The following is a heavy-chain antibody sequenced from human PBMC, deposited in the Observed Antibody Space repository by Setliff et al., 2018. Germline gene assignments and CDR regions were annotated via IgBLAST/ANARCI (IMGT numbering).Heavy chain of an antibody. CDR1: GYSISSGYY. Sequence: SETLSLTCAVSGYSISSGYYWGWIRQPPGKGLEWIGNIYHSGSTYYNPSLKSRVTISVDTSKNQFPLKLSSVTASDTAVYYCAKNGFGVVALGVNNWFDPWGQGTLVTVSS. J-gene: IGHJ5*02. V-gene: IGHV4-38-2*01. CDR3: AKNGFGVVALGVNNWFDP. CDR2: IYHSGST. D-gene: IGHD3-10*01.